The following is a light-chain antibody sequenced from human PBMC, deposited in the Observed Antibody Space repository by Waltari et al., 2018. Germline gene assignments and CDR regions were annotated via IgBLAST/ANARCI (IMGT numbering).Light chain of an antibody. J-gene: IGLJ1*01. Sequence: QSALTQPASVSGSPGQSITISCTGTSSDVGGYNYVSWYQQHPGKAPKLMIYDVNKRPSVVSNRFSGSKSGNTASLTISGLQAEDEADYYCNSFTSGGTYVFGTGTKVTVL. CDR2: DVN. CDR1: SSDVGGYNY. V-gene: IGLV2-14*03. CDR3: NSFTSGGTYV.